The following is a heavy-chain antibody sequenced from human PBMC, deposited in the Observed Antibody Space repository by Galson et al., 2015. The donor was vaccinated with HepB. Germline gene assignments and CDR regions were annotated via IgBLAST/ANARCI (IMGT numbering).Heavy chain of an antibody. D-gene: IGHD1-26*01. Sequence: ETLSLTCTVSSGPISSSDYYWGWVRQPPGKGLEWIGNIYYGGITSYNPSLKSRVTISVDTSKKQFSLKLTSVTAADTAVYYCARPLVLNGRLYPGVGPFYIWGQGTMVTVS. CDR1: SGPISSSDYY. CDR3: ARPLVLNGRLYPGVGPFYI. J-gene: IGHJ3*02. V-gene: IGHV4-39*07. CDR2: IYYGGIT.